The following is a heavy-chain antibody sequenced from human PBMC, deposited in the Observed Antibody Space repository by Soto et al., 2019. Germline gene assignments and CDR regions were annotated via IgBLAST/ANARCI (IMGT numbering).Heavy chain of an antibody. V-gene: IGHV1-3*01. CDR1: GYTFTSYV. CDR3: ARDDGGFDI. Sequence: QVQLVQSGAEVKKPGASVKVSCKASGYTFTSYVMHWVRQAPGQRLEWMGWINAGNGKTKYSQKFQGRVTITSDTSASTAYMVQISLRSEDTAVYYCARDDGGFDIWGQGTKGTVSS. J-gene: IGHJ3*02. CDR2: INAGNGKT. D-gene: IGHD3-10*01.